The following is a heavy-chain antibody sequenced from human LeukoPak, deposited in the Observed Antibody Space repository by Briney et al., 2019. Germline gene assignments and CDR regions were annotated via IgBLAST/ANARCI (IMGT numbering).Heavy chain of an antibody. D-gene: IGHD1-26*01. CDR2: IYYSGST. J-gene: IGHJ4*02. CDR3: ARDHFSEVGAEVDY. Sequence: KYSETLSPTCTVSGGSISSSSYYWGWIRQPPGKGLEWIGSIYYSGSTYYNPSLKSRVTISVDTSKNQFSLKLSSVTAADTAVYYCARDHFSEVGAEVDYWGQGTLVTVSS. V-gene: IGHV4-39*07. CDR1: GGSISSSSYY.